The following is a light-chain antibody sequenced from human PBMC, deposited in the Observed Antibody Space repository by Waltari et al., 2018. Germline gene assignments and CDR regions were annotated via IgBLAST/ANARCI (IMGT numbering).Light chain of an antibody. CDR3: QQDFNLPFT. V-gene: IGKV3D-7*01. J-gene: IGKJ3*01. CDR1: QSVSGGY. Sequence: EIVMTQSPTTVSLSPGDGATLSCRASQSVSGGYLSWYQQKPGQAPRLLIYGTSTGATGIPARFSGSGSGTDFTLTISNLQPEDFAVYYCQQDFNLPFTFGPGTKVEIK. CDR2: GTS.